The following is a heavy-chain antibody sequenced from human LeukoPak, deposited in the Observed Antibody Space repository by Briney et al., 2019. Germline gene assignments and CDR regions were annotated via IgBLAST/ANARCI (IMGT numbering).Heavy chain of an antibody. CDR2: IWYDGSDK. CDR3: ARLWGSVSGYFDY. D-gene: IGHD2-21*01. CDR1: GYTFSSHA. Sequence: GGSLRLSCAESGYTFSSHAMHSVRQAPGKGLECVAAIWYDGSDKYYADSVKGRFTISRDNSKNMLYLQMDSLRAEDPALYYCARLWGSVSGYFDYWGQGTLVTVSS. V-gene: IGHV3-33*01. J-gene: IGHJ4*02.